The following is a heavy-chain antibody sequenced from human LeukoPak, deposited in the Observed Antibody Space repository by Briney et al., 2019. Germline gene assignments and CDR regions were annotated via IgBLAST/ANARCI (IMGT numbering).Heavy chain of an antibody. D-gene: IGHD6-6*01. V-gene: IGHV4-34*01. CDR2: TNPRGCT. CDR3: AQGNEAARLAN. J-gene: IGHJ4*02. Sequence: SETLSLTCGVYGVSFSGYFWTWIRQPPGKGLGWIGETNPRGCTDYNPSLKSRVTIYVDTPNSQFSLRLTSVTAADTAVYYCAQGNEAARLANWGQGTQVTVSS. CDR1: GVSFSGYF.